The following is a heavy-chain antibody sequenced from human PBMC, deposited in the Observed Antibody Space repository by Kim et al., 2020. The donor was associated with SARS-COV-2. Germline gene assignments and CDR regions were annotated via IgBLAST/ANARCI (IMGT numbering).Heavy chain of an antibody. Sequence: SETLSLTCTVSGGSISSSSYYWGWIRQPPGKGLEWIGSIYYSGSTYYNPSLKSRVTISVDTSKNQFSLKLSSVTAADTAVYYCARAPNDFWSGYPYYFDYWGQGTLVTVSS. J-gene: IGHJ4*02. V-gene: IGHV4-39*07. CDR2: IYYSGST. CDR3: ARAPNDFWSGYPYYFDY. CDR1: GGSISSSSYY. D-gene: IGHD3-3*01.